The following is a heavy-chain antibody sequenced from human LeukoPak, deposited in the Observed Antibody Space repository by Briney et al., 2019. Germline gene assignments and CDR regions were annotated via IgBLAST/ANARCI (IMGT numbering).Heavy chain of an antibody. CDR1: GGSISSGDYY. Sequence: PSETLSLTCTVSGGSISSGDYYWSWIRQPPGKGLEWIGCIYYSGSTYYNPSLKSRVTISVDTSKNQFSLKLSSVTAADTAVYYCARDHHYYYGMDVWGQGTTVTVSS. CDR3: ARDHHYYYGMDV. CDR2: IYYSGST. V-gene: IGHV4-30-4*01. J-gene: IGHJ6*02.